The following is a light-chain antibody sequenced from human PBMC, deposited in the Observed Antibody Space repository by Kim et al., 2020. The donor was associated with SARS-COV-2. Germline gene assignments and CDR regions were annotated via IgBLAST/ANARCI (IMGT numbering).Light chain of an antibody. J-gene: IGKJ1*01. CDR2: AAS. Sequence: DIQMTQSPSSLSASVGDRVTITCRASQSISRHLNWYQQKPGKAPKLLMYAASSLQSGVPSRFRGSGSGTDFTLTISSLQPEDFATYYCQQSYSTPTFGQGTKVEIK. V-gene: IGKV1-39*01. CDR1: QSISRH. CDR3: QQSYSTPT.